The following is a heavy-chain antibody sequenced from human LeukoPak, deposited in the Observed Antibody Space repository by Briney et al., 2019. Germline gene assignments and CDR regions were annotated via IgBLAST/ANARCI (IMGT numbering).Heavy chain of an antibody. Sequence: GRSLRLSCAASGFTFSSYAMHWVRQAPGKGLEWVAVISYDGSNKYYADSVKGRFTISRDNSKNTLYLQMNSLRAEDTAVYYCARDSGNYFAIGFFDYWGQGTLVTVSS. D-gene: IGHD1-26*01. V-gene: IGHV3-30-3*01. CDR2: ISYDGSNK. CDR3: ARDSGNYFAIGFFDY. CDR1: GFTFSSYA. J-gene: IGHJ4*02.